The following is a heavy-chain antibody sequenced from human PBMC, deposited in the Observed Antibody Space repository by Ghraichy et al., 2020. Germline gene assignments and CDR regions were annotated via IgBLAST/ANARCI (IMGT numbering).Heavy chain of an antibody. J-gene: IGHJ5*02. CDR2: IYWDDDK. D-gene: IGHD1-1*01. Sequence: SGPTLVKPTQTLTLTCTFSGFSLTTSGVGVGWIRQPPGKALEWLAVIYWDDDKRCSPSLKNRLTITKDTSKNQVVLSMTNMDPVDTATYYCAHEIATTGSSKYNWFDPWGQGTLVTVSS. V-gene: IGHV2-5*02. CDR1: GFSLTTSGVG. CDR3: AHEIATTGSSKYNWFDP.